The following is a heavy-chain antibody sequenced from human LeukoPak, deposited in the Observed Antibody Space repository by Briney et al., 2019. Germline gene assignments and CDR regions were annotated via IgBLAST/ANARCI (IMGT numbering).Heavy chain of an antibody. Sequence: GGSLRLSCAASGFSFSDYWMHWVRQGPGKGLVWVSRINYDARTTKYADSVKGRFTISRDNAKNSLHLQMNTLRAEDTAVYYCARERDGRFFDYWGQGTLVTVSS. V-gene: IGHV3-74*03. CDR1: GFSFSDYW. J-gene: IGHJ4*02. CDR2: INYDARTT. D-gene: IGHD5-24*01. CDR3: ARERDGRFFDY.